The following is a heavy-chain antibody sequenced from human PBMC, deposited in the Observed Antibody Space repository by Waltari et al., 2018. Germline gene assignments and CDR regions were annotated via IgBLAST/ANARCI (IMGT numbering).Heavy chain of an antibody. CDR1: GFTFSSYS. CDR3: ATEGYCTNGVCYIDY. V-gene: IGHV3-21*01. Sequence: EVQLVASGGGLVKPGGSLRLSCAASGFTFSSYSMHWVRQAPGKGLEWVSSISSSSSYIYYADSVKGRCTISRDNAKNSLYLQMNSLRAEDTAVYYCATEGYCTNGVCYIDYWGQGTLVIVSS. D-gene: IGHD2-8*01. J-gene: IGHJ4*02. CDR2: ISSSSSYI.